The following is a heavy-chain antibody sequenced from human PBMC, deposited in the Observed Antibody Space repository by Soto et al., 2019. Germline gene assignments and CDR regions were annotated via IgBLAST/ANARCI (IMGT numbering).Heavy chain of an antibody. CDR1: GGSISSSSYY. CDR3: QSSSWAYYYYMDV. D-gene: IGHD6-13*01. CDR2: IYYSGST. J-gene: IGHJ6*03. Sequence: PSETLSLTCTVSGGSISSSSYYWGWIRQPPGKGLEWIGSIYYSGSTYYNPSLKSRVAISVDTSKNQFSLKLSSVTAADTAVYYCQSSSWAYYYYMDVWGKGTTVTVSS. V-gene: IGHV4-39*01.